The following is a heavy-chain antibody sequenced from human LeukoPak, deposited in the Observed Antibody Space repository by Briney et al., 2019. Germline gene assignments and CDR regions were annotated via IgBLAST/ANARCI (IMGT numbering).Heavy chain of an antibody. CDR1: GFTFSSYA. J-gene: IGHJ6*02. CDR2: ISGSGGST. Sequence: GASLRLSCAASGFTFSSYAMSWVRQAPGKGLEWVSAISGSGGSTYYADSVKGRFTISRDNSKNTLYLQMNSLRAEDTAGYYCAKGYDFWSAHAMDVWGQGTTVTVSS. CDR3: AKGYDFWSAHAMDV. V-gene: IGHV3-23*01. D-gene: IGHD3-3*01.